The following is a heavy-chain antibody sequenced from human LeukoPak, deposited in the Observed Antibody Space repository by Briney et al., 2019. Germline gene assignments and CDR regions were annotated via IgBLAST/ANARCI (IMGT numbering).Heavy chain of an antibody. CDR2: INHSGST. Sequence: SETLSLTCAVYGGSFSGYYWSWIRQPPGKGLEWVGEINHSGSTNYNPSLKSRVTISVDTSKNQFSLKLSSVTAADTAVYYCAREAGLFLYRSGPIDAFDIWGQGTMVTVSS. J-gene: IGHJ3*02. CDR3: AREAGLFLYRSGPIDAFDI. D-gene: IGHD6-25*01. V-gene: IGHV4-34*01. CDR1: GGSFSGYY.